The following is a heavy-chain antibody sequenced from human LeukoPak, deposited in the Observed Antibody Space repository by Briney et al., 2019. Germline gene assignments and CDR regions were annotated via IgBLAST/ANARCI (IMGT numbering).Heavy chain of an antibody. CDR1: GFTFSTYA. V-gene: IGHV3-30*04. J-gene: IGHJ5*02. CDR2: ISNDGSNK. Sequence: GGSLRLSCVASGFTFSTYAMGWVRQAPGKGLEWVALISNDGSNKYYADSVKGRFTISRDNSKNTLYLQMNGLRAEDAAVYYCSGSTSTSLNYFDPWGLGTLVTVSS. D-gene: IGHD6-13*01. CDR3: SGSTSTSLNYFDP.